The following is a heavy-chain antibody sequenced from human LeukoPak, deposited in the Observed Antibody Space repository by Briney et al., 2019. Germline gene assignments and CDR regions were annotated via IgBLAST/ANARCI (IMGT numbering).Heavy chain of an antibody. Sequence: GGSLRLSCAASGFTFSSYWMSWVRQAPGKGLEWVANIKQDGSEDNYVDSVKGRFTISRDNAKNSLYLQMNSLRTEDTAVYYCARTGNYFDYWGQGTLVTVSS. D-gene: IGHD3-10*01. J-gene: IGHJ4*02. CDR2: IKQDGSED. CDR1: GFTFSSYW. V-gene: IGHV3-7*01. CDR3: ARTGNYFDY.